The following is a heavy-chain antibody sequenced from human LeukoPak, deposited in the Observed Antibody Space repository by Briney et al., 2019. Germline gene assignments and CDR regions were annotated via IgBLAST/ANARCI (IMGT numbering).Heavy chain of an antibody. Sequence: GASVKVSCKASGYSLSRYYMHWVRQAPGQGLEWMGIINPSGRSTSYAQKFQDRVTVTRDTSTSTVYMELSSLRSEDTAVYYCASGSSDYIRHAFHVWGQGTMVTVSS. CDR2: INPSGRST. CDR3: ASGSSDYIRHAFHV. D-gene: IGHD4-11*01. CDR1: GYSLSRYY. J-gene: IGHJ3*01. V-gene: IGHV1-46*01.